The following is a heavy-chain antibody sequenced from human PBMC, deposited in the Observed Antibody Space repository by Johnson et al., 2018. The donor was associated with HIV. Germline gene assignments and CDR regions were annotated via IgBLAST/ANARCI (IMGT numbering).Heavy chain of an antibody. J-gene: IGHJ3*02. V-gene: IGHV3-20*04. CDR1: GFTFDDYG. CDR2: INWNGGST. Sequence: VQLVESGGGVVRPGGSLRLSCAASGFTFDDYGMSWVRQAPGKGLEWVSGINWNGGSTGYAAPVKGRFTISRDNSKNTLYLQMNSRGAEATALYYCVFSATPGGVDIWGQGQWSPSLQ. CDR3: VFSATPGGVDI. D-gene: IGHD1-14*01.